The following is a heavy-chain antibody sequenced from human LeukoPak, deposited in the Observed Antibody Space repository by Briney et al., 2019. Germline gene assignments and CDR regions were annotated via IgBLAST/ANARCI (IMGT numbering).Heavy chain of an antibody. J-gene: IGHJ4*02. Sequence: PGGSLRLSCAVSGFTFGRYAMSWVHQAPGKGLEWVSAISASGVGTYYADSVKGRFTISRDNSNNTLYLQMNSLRADDTAVYYCAKVLQYHLPEPPFDYWGQGTLVTVSS. V-gene: IGHV3-23*01. CDR1: GFTFGRYA. CDR2: ISASGVGT. D-gene: IGHD2-2*01. CDR3: AKVLQYHLPEPPFDY.